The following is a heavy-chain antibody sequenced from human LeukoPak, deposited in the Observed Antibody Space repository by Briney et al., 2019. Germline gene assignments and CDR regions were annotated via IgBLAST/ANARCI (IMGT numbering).Heavy chain of an antibody. CDR2: IYYSGST. D-gene: IGHD1-26*01. V-gene: IGHV4-39*07. Sequence: SETLSLTCTVSGGSISSSNYYWGWIRQPPGKGLEWIGTIYYSGSTYYNPSLKSRVTISVDTSKNQFSLKLSSVTAADTSVYYCARDLGSYIENAFDIWGQGTMVTVSS. CDR1: GGSISSSNYY. J-gene: IGHJ3*02. CDR3: ARDLGSYIENAFDI.